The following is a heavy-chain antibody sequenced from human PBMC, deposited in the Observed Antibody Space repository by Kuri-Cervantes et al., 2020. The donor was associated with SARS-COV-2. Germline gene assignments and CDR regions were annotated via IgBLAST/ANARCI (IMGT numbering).Heavy chain of an antibody. CDR2: TYYRSKWYN. CDR1: GDSVSSNSAA. D-gene: IGHD6-13*01. J-gene: IGHJ4*02. V-gene: IGHV6-1*01. CDR3: ARDVSGYSSSWYGPYYFDY. Sequence: LRLSCAISGDSVSSNSAAWNWIRQSPSRGLEWLGRTYYRSKWYNDYAVSVKSRITINLDTSKNQFSLQLNSVTPEDTAVYYCARDVSGYSSSWYGPYYFDYWGQGTLVTVSS.